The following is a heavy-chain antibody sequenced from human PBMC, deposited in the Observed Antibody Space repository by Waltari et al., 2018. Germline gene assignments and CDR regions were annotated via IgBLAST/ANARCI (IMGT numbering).Heavy chain of an antibody. CDR1: GYTFTGYF. V-gene: IGHV1-2*02. CDR2: FNLNNGAT. CDR3: SRVPLLLPGPNYFDH. J-gene: IGHJ4*02. Sequence: QVQLVQSGTEVKKPGASVKVSCEASGYTFTGYFIHWVRQAPGRGLEWVGGFNLNNGATYSAQRFKGRLSMTSDVAISTAYRIGRNLRSDETATYFGSRVPLLLPGPNYFDHWGQGSLVTVSS.